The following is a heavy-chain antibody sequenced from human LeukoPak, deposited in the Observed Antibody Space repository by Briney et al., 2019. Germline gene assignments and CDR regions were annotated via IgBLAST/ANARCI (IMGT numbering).Heavy chain of an antibody. CDR2: IYSDGST. D-gene: IGHD6-19*01. V-gene: IGHV3-66*01. J-gene: IGHJ4*02. CDR3: ARAKGIAVAGSEY. CDR1: GFTVSSNY. Sequence: GGSLRLSCAASGFTVSSNYMTWVRQAPGKGLEWVSVIYSDGSTYYADSVKGRFTISRDNSKNTLYLQMNSLRAEDTAVYYCARAKGIAVAGSEYWGQGTLVTVSS.